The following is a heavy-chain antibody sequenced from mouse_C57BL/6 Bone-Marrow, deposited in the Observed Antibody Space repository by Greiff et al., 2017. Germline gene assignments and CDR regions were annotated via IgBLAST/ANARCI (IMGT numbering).Heavy chain of an antibody. CDR2: INPSTGGT. CDR1: GYSFTGYY. Sequence: EVQLVESGPELVKPGASVKISCKASGYSFTGYYMNWVKQSPEKSLEWIGEINPSTGGTTYNQKFKAKATLTVDKSSSTAYMQLKSLTSEDSADSNSARGGDYDGAYSFDYWGQGTTLTVSS. V-gene: IGHV1-42*01. J-gene: IGHJ2*01. D-gene: IGHD2-4*01. CDR3: ARGGDYDGAYSFDY.